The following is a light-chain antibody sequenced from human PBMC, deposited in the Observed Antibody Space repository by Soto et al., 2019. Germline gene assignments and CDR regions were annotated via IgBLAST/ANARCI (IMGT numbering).Light chain of an antibody. CDR2: GIS. CDR1: QSVTNRF. CDR3: QQYSTLPHT. V-gene: IGKV3-20*01. Sequence: ESVLTQSPGTLSLSPGERATLSCRASQSVTNRFFAWYQQKPGQAPRLLIYGISNRATGIPDRFSASGSGTDFTLTITRLEPEDFAVYYCQQYSTLPHTFGQGTQLEVK. J-gene: IGKJ2*01.